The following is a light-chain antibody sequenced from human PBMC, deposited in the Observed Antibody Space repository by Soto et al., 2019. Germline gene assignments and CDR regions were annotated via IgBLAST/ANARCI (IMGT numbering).Light chain of an antibody. CDR1: QSVSSSY. V-gene: IGKV3-20*01. CDR3: QQYGSSPRT. Sequence: ILLTQSPGTLSLSPGERAALSCRASQSVSSSYLAWYQQKPGQAPRLLIYGASSRATGIPDRFSGSGSGTDFTLTISRLEPEDFAVYYCQQYGSSPRTFGQGTNVDVK. CDR2: GAS. J-gene: IGKJ1*01.